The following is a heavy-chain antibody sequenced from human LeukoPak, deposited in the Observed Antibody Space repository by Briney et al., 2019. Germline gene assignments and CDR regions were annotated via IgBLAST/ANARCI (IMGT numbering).Heavy chain of an antibody. CDR3: ARDTIAVAGDFDY. CDR2: MNPNSGNT. CDR1: GYTFTSYD. D-gene: IGHD6-19*01. V-gene: IGHV1-8*01. J-gene: IGHJ4*02. Sequence: ASVTVSCKASGYTFTSYDINWVRQATGQGLEWMGWMNPNSGNTGYAQKFQGRVTMTRNTSISTAYMELSSLRSEDTAVYYCARDTIAVAGDFDYWGQGTLVTVSS.